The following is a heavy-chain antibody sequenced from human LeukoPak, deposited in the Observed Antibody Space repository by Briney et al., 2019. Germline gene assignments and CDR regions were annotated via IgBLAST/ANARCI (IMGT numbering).Heavy chain of an antibody. V-gene: IGHV3-48*02. CDR2: ITDSSSSI. CDR1: GFTFSRYS. Sequence: QTGGSLRLSCAASGFTFSRYSLNWVRQAPGKGLEWVSYITDSSSSIYYADSVKGRFTISRDNAKNSLYLQMNSLGDEDTSVYYCAREGLTGYYIDYWGQGTLVTVSS. D-gene: IGHD3-9*01. CDR3: AREGLTGYYIDY. J-gene: IGHJ4*02.